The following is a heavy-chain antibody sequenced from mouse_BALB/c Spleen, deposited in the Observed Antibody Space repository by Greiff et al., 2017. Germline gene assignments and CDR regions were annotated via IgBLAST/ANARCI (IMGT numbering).Heavy chain of an antibody. V-gene: IGHV1-54*01. CDR1: GYAFTNYL. CDR3: ARQVGY. J-gene: IGHJ2*01. CDR2: INPGSGGT. Sequence: QVQLQQSGAELVRPGTSVKVSCKASGYAFTNYLIEWVKQRPGQGLEWIGVINPGSGGTNYNEKFKGKATLTADKSYSTAYMQLSSRTSDDSAVYFFARQVGYWGQGTTLTVSS.